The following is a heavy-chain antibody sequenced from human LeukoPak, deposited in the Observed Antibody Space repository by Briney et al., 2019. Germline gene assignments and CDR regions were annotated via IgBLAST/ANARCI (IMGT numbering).Heavy chain of an antibody. CDR3: ARETKGTVTWGNWYFDL. D-gene: IGHD4-17*01. CDR1: GGTFSSYA. J-gene: IGHJ2*01. V-gene: IGHV1-18*01. CDR2: ISAYNGNT. Sequence: GASVKVSCKASGGTFSSYAISWVRQAPGQGLEWMGWISAYNGNTNYAQKLQGRVTMTTDTSTSTAYMELRSLRSDDTAVYYCARETKGTVTWGNWYFDLWGRGTLVTVSS.